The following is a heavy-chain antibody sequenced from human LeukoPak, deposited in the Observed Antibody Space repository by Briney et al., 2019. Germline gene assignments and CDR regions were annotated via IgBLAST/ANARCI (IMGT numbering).Heavy chain of an antibody. D-gene: IGHD3-22*01. CDR2: IYHSGST. J-gene: IGHJ4*02. V-gene: IGHV4-38-2*02. CDR3: ARNYYDSSGSLDY. Sequence: SETLSLTCTVSGYSISSGYYWGWIRQPPGKGLEWIGSIYHSGSTYYNPSLKSRVTISVDTSKNQFSLKLSSVTAADTAVYYCARNYYDSSGSLDYWGQGTLVTVSS. CDR1: GYSISSGYY.